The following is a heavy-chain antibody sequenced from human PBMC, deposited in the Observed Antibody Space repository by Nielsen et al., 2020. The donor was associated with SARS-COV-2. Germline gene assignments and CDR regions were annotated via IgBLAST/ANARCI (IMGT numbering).Heavy chain of an antibody. CDR1: GFSINKFG. D-gene: IGHD6-13*01. V-gene: IGHV3-30*12. Sequence: GGSLRLSCEASGFSINKFGMHWVRQAPGKGLDWVTFISYDGSVKYYANSVKGRFTISTDTSKNTLYLQMNSLRPEDTAVYYCTKGAQLGDFWGQGTLVIVSS. CDR3: TKGAQLGDF. J-gene: IGHJ4*02. CDR2: ISYDGSVK.